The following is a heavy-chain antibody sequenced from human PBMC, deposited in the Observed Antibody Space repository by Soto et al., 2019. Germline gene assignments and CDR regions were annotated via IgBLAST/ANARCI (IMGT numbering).Heavy chain of an antibody. V-gene: IGHV4-59*01. CDR3: ARDDRSVAGTSYYGMDV. CDR1: GGSISSYY. D-gene: IGHD6-19*01. J-gene: IGHJ6*02. Sequence: SQTLSLTCTVSGGSISSYYWSWIRQPPGKGLEWIGYIYYSGSTNYNPSLKSRVTISVDTSKNQFSLKLSSVTAADTAVYYCARDDRSVAGTSYYGMDVWGQGTTVTVSS. CDR2: IYYSGST.